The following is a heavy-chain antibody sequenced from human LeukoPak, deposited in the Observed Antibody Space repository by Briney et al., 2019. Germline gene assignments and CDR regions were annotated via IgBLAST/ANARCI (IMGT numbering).Heavy chain of an antibody. CDR3: ARDHDYGDYGEYGMDV. V-gene: IGHV3-33*01. CDR2: IWYDGSNK. J-gene: IGHJ6*04. D-gene: IGHD4-17*01. Sequence: PGGSLRLSCAASGFTFSSYGMHWVRQAPGKGLEWVAVIWYDGSNKYYADSVKGRFTISRDNSKNTLYLQMNSLRAEDTAVYYCARDHDYGDYGEYGMDVWGKGTTVTVSS. CDR1: GFTFSSYG.